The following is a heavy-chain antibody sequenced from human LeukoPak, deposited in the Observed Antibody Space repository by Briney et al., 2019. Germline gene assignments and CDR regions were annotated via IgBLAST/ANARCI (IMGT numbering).Heavy chain of an antibody. Sequence: GGSLRLSCAASGFTFSSYAMHWVRQAPGKGLEWVAVISYDGSNKYYADSVKGRFTISRDNSKNTLYLQMNSLRAEDTAVYYCARGPSGWYYYYGMDVWGQGTRSPSP. CDR1: GFTFSSYA. CDR2: ISYDGSNK. J-gene: IGHJ6*02. V-gene: IGHV3-30-3*01. D-gene: IGHD6-19*01. CDR3: ARGPSGWYYYYGMDV.